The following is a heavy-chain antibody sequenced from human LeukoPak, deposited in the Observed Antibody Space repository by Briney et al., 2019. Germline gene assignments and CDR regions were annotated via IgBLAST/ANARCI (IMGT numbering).Heavy chain of an antibody. CDR1: GYTFTGYY. CDR3: ASYYYDSSGYYRG. CDR2: INPNSGGT. J-gene: IGHJ4*02. D-gene: IGHD3-22*01. Sequence: ASVKVSCKVSGYTFTGYYMHWVRQAPGQGLEWMGWINPNSGGTNYAQKFQGRVTMTRDTSISTAYMELSRLRSDDTAVYYCASYYYDSSGYYRGWGQGTLVTVSS. V-gene: IGHV1-2*02.